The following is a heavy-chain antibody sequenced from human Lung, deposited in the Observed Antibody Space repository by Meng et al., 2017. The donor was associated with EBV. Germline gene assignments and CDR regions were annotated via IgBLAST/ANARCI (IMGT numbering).Heavy chain of an antibody. Sequence: VQRVKSGAEGKKPGASVKASCKASGYTFTSYGISWVRQAPGQGLEWMGWISGYNGNTNYAQKLQGRVTMTTDTSTSTAYMELRSLRSDDTAVYYCAREADGATFDYWGQGTLVTVSS. CDR3: AREADGATFDY. D-gene: IGHD1-26*01. CDR2: ISGYNGNT. J-gene: IGHJ4*02. CDR1: GYTFTSYG. V-gene: IGHV1-18*04.